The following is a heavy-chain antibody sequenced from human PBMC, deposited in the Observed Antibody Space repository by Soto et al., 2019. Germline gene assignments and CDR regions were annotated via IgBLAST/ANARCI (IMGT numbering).Heavy chain of an antibody. D-gene: IGHD4-17*01. CDR2: ISYDGSNK. CDR3: AREVTTSYYYYGMDV. CDR1: GFTFSSYG. V-gene: IGHV3-30*19. Sequence: GGSLRLSCAASGFTFSSYGMHWVRQAPGKGLEWVAVISYDGSNKYYADSVKGRFTISRDNSKNTLYLQMNSLRAEDTAVYYCAREVTTSYYYYGMDVWGQGTTVTVSS. J-gene: IGHJ6*02.